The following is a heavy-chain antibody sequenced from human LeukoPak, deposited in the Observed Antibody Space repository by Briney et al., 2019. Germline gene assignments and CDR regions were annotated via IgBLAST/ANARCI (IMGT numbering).Heavy chain of an antibody. V-gene: IGHV4-31*03. CDR1: VGSISSGGYY. J-gene: IGHJ4*02. Sequence: PSETLSLTCTVSVGSISSGGYYWSWIRQHPGKGLEWIGYIYYSGSTYYNPSLKSRVTISVDTSKNQFSLKLSSVTAADTAVYYCAREGQKAFDYWGQGTLVTVSS. CDR3: AREGQKAFDY. CDR2: IYYSGST.